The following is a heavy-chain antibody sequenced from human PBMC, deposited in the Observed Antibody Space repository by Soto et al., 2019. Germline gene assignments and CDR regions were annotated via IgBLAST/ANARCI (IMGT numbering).Heavy chain of an antibody. CDR1: GFSFSTDGVG. J-gene: IGHJ4*02. CDR2: IYWNDDK. D-gene: IGHD3-3*01. V-gene: IGHV2-5*01. CDR3: VHNLGIYTYESVNYFDF. Sequence: QITLKESGPTLVKPTQTLALTCTFSGFSFSTDGVGVGWIRQPPGKALEWLALIYWNDDKRYSPSLKSRLTITRDTSKNQVVLSMTNMDPVDTATYFCVHNLGIYTYESVNYFDFWGQGTLVTVSS.